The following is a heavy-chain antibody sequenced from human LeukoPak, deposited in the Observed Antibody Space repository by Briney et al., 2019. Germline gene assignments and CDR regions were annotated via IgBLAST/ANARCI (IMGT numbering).Heavy chain of an antibody. V-gene: IGHV4-39*01. CDR2: IYYSGST. CDR3: ARQHRGYYDSSGYYYDY. Sequence: PSETLSLTCTVSGGSISSSSYYWDWIRQPPGKGLEWIGSIYYSGSTYYNPSLKSRVTISVDTSKNQFSLKLSSVTAADTAVYYCARQHRGYYDSSGYYYDYWGQGTLVTVSS. CDR1: GGSISSSSYY. J-gene: IGHJ4*02. D-gene: IGHD3-22*01.